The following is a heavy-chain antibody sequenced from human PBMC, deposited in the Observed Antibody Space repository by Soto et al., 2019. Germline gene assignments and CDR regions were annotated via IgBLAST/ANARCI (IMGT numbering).Heavy chain of an antibody. V-gene: IGHV3-33*01. Sequence: PGGALRISCAASGFTFSSYGMHWVRQAPGKGLEWGAVIWYDGSNKYYADSVKGRFTISRDNSKNTLYLQMNSLRAEDTAVYYCARDQYDFLNYYYDSSGYYYDWGQGTLVTVSS. D-gene: IGHD3-22*01. CDR2: IWYDGSNK. CDR3: ARDQYDFLNYYYDSSGYYYD. J-gene: IGHJ4*02. CDR1: GFTFSSYG.